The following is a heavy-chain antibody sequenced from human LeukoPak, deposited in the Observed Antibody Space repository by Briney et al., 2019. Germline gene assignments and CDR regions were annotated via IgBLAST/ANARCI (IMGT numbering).Heavy chain of an antibody. CDR1: GYTFTGYY. V-gene: IGHV1-2*02. J-gene: IGHJ4*02. CDR2: INPNSGGT. D-gene: IGHD5-12*01. Sequence: GASVKVSCKASGYTFTGYYMHWVRHAPGQGLEWMGWINPNSGGTNYAQKFQGRVTMTRDTSISTAYMELSRLRSDTTVVYYCARVVRPAIVATTPPMKYWGEGALATVSS. CDR3: ARVVRPAIVATTPPMKY.